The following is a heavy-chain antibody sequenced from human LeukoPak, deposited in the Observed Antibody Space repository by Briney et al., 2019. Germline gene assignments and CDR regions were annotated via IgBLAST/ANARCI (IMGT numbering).Heavy chain of an antibody. Sequence: GGSLRLSCAASGFTFSNAWMSWVRQAPGKGLEWVGRIKSKTDGGTTDYAAPVKGRFTISRDDSKNTLYLQMNSLRAEDTAVYYCANKPAGFDPWGQGTLVTVSS. V-gene: IGHV3-15*01. CDR2: IKSKTDGGTT. CDR3: ANKPAGFDP. J-gene: IGHJ5*02. D-gene: IGHD1-14*01. CDR1: GFTFSNAW.